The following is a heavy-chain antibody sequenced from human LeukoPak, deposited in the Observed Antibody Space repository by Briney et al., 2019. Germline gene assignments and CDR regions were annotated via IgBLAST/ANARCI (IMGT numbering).Heavy chain of an antibody. CDR1: GFTFSSYS. D-gene: IGHD3-22*01. CDR3: ARDAVVKEFDP. Sequence: GGSLRLSCAASGFTFSSYSMNWVRQAPGKGLEWVSYISSGGSSIYYADSVKGRFTISRDNAKNSLYLQMNSLRAEDTAVYYCARDAVVKEFDPWGQGTLVTVPS. V-gene: IGHV3-48*01. J-gene: IGHJ5*02. CDR2: ISSGGSSI.